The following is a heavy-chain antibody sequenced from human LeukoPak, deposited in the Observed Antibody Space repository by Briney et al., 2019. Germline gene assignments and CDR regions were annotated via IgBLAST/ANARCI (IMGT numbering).Heavy chain of an antibody. D-gene: IGHD3-10*01. V-gene: IGHV4-59*01. J-gene: IGHJ6*03. CDR3: ARDRGVYGSGSYYKNYYYYYMDV. Sequence: SETLSLTCTVSGGSISSYYWSWIRQPPGKGLEWIGYIYYSGSTNYNPSLKSRVTISVDTSKNQFSLKLSSVPAADTAVYYCARDRGVYGSGSYYKNYYYYYMDVWGKGTTVTISS. CDR1: GGSISSYY. CDR2: IYYSGST.